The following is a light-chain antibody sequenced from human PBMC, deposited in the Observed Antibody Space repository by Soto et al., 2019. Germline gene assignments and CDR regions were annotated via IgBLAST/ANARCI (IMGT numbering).Light chain of an antibody. V-gene: IGKV3-20*01. Sequence: EVVLTQSPGTLSLSAGETATLACRASQSVADNHLAWYQQTPGQAPRLLIYDASTMAAGIPDRFSGSGSGSDFTLTISRLEPEDFGVYFCHHYTRSPIFTFGPGTTVD. CDR1: QSVADNH. CDR3: HHYTRSPIFT. J-gene: IGKJ3*01. CDR2: DAS.